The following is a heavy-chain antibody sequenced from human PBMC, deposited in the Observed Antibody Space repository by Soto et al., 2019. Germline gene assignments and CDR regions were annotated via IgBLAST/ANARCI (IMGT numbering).Heavy chain of an antibody. D-gene: IGHD3-22*01. V-gene: IGHV4-59*11. CDR2: IYYSGST. CDR1: GGSISPHY. CDR3: ARGSYYSDSSGYFLDS. J-gene: IGHJ4*02. Sequence: ETLSLTCTVSGGSISPHYWSWIRQAPGKGLEWIAYIYYSGSTNSNPSLKSRVTISLDTSNNQFSLKLSSVTAADTAVYYCARGSYYSDSSGYFLDSWGQGTLVTVSS.